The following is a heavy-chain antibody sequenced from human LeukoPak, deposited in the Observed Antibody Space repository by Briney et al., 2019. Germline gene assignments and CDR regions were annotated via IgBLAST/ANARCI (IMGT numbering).Heavy chain of an antibody. J-gene: IGHJ4*02. Sequence: GGSLRHSCAASGFNFYNHGIHWVRQAPGKGLEWVAYIRYDGYDKKYADSVKGRFTISRDNSKNTMHLQMNSLRVEDTAVYYCAKAGGAWCVDSWGQGTWVTVSS. D-gene: IGHD4/OR15-4a*01. CDR2: IRYDGYDK. CDR1: GFNFYNHG. V-gene: IGHV3-30*02. CDR3: AKAGGAWCVDS.